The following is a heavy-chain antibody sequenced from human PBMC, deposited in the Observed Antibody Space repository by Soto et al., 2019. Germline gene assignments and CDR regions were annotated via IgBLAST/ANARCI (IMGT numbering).Heavy chain of an antibody. D-gene: IGHD4-17*01. J-gene: IGHJ4*02. CDR1: AGSITSDTYY. CDR3: ARAYGYYFEY. CDR2: ISYSGST. V-gene: IGHV4-39*07. Sequence: PSETLSLTCTVSAGSITSDTYYWGWIRQPPEKGLEWIASISYSGSTNYNPSLKSRVTISVDTSKNQFSLKLSSVTAADTDVYYCARAYGYYFEYWGQGTLVTVSS.